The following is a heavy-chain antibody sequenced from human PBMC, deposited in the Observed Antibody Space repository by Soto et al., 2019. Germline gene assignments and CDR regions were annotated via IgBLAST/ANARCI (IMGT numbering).Heavy chain of an antibody. CDR1: GFTFSDYY. CDR2: ISSSSSYT. J-gene: IGHJ4*02. CDR3: ARAAAGTWEFDY. Sequence: GGSLRLSCAASGFTFSDYYMSWIRQAPGKGLEWVSYISSSSSYTNYADSVKGRFTISRDNAKNSLYLQMNSLRAEDTAVYYCARAAAGTWEFDYWGQGTLVTVSS. D-gene: IGHD6-13*01. V-gene: IGHV3-11*06.